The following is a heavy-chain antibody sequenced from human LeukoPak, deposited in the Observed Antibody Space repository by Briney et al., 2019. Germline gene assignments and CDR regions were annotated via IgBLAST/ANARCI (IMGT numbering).Heavy chain of an antibody. CDR1: GFTFSSCA. CDR2: IWYDGINN. CDR3: ARDYSRNSFDY. J-gene: IGHJ4*02. D-gene: IGHD6-13*01. Sequence: GGSLRLSCAASGFTFSSCAMHWVRQAPGKGLEWVAVIWYDGINNYYADSVKGRFSISRDNSKNALYLQMNSLSAEDTAVYFCARDYSRNSFDYWGQGTLVTVSS. V-gene: IGHV3-33*08.